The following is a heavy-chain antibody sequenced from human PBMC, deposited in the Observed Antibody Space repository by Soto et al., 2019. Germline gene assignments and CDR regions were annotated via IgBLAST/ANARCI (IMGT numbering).Heavy chain of an antibody. D-gene: IGHD5-12*01. Sequence: EVQLVESGGGVVRPGGSLRLSCVASGFTFDDYGMHWVRQAPGKGLEWVSGSNWNGGRTGYPGSMKGRFIISRDNAKNSLYLQMNSLRAEDTALYYCARSGNIVATTNYYMDVWGNGTTVTVSS. CDR3: ARSGNIVATTNYYMDV. CDR2: SNWNGGRT. J-gene: IGHJ6*03. CDR1: GFTFDDYG. V-gene: IGHV3-20*04.